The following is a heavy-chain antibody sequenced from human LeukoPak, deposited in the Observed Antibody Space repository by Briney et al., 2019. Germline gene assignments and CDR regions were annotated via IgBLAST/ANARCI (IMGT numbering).Heavy chain of an antibody. V-gene: IGHV1-2*02. CDR2: INPNSGGT. D-gene: IGHD3-10*01. CDR3: ARVVLDQTYYYGSGSIKNDY. Sequence: GASVKVSCKASGYTFTGYYMHWVRQAPGQGLEWMGWINPNSGGTNYAQKFQGRVTMTRDTSISTAYMELSRLRSDDTAVYYCARVVLDQTYYYGSGSIKNDYWGQGTLATVSS. J-gene: IGHJ4*02. CDR1: GYTFTGYY.